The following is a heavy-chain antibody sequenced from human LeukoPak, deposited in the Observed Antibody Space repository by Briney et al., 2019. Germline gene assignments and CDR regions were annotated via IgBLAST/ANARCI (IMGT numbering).Heavy chain of an antibody. CDR3: ARDQGYCSGGSCYPYYYYGMDV. Sequence: GGSLRLSCAASGFTFSSYWTSWVRQAPGKGLEWVANIKQDGSEKYYVDSVKGRFTISRDNAKNSLYLQMNSLRAEDTAVYYCARDQGYCSGGSCYPYYYYGMDVWGKGTTVTVSS. CDR1: GFTFSSYW. D-gene: IGHD2-15*01. J-gene: IGHJ6*04. CDR2: IKQDGSEK. V-gene: IGHV3-7*03.